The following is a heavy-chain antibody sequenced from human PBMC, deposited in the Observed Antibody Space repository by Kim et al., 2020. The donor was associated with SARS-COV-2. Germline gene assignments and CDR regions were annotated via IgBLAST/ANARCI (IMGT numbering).Heavy chain of an antibody. D-gene: IGHD1-26*01. V-gene: IGHV1-18*01. CDR3: ARAVGATAY. Sequence: GNTNYAQKLQGRVTMTTDTSTSTAYMELRSLRSDDTAVYYCARAVGATAYWGQGTLVTVSS. J-gene: IGHJ4*02. CDR2: GNT.